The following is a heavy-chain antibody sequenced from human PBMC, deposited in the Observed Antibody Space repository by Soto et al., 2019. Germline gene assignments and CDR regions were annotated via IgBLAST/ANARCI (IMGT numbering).Heavy chain of an antibody. CDR1: GGSISSGDYY. Sequence: QVQLQESGPGLVKPSQTLSLTCTVSGGSISSGDYYWSWIRQHPGKGLEWIGYIYYSGSTYYNPSLNIRVTRPVDPSKNQFSRKLSSVTAADTAVYYCARWWSGSRQGFDPWGQGTLVTVSS. CDR3: ARWWSGSRQGFDP. D-gene: IGHD3-3*01. CDR2: IYYSGST. V-gene: IGHV4-31*03. J-gene: IGHJ5*02.